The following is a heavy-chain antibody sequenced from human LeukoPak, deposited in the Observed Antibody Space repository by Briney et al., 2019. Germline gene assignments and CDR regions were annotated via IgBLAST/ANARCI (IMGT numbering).Heavy chain of an antibody. V-gene: IGHV1-69*05. J-gene: IGHJ4*02. CDR1: GGTFSSYA. D-gene: IGHD3-3*01. Sequence: ASVKVSCKASGGTFSSYAISWVRQAPGQGLEWMGGIIPIFGTANYAQKLQGRVTMTTDTSTSTAYMELRSLRSDDTAVYYCARDDFWSGYCSDWGQGTLVTVSS. CDR3: ARDDFWSGYCSD. CDR2: IIPIFGTA.